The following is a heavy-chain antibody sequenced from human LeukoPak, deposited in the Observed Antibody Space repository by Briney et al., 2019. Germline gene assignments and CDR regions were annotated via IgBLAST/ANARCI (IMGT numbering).Heavy chain of an antibody. V-gene: IGHV3-7*01. J-gene: IGHJ4*02. CDR1: GFTFSSYW. D-gene: IGHD3-16*02. CDR3: ARDLGYDYVWGSYRYPYNFDY. Sequence: GGSLRLSCAASGFTFSSYWMSWVRQAPGKGLEWVANIKQDGSEKYYVDSVKGRFTISRDSAKNSLYLQMNSLRAEDTAVYYCARDLGYDYVWGSYRYPYNFDYWGQGTLVTVSS. CDR2: IKQDGSEK.